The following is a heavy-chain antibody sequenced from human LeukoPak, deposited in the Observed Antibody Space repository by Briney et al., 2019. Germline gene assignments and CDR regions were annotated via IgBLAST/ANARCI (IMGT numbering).Heavy chain of an antibody. CDR2: FDPEDGET. CDR1: GYTLTELT. J-gene: IGHJ6*03. V-gene: IGHV1-24*01. D-gene: IGHD1-26*01. Sequence: ASVKVSCKVSGYTLTELTMHWVRQAPGKGLEWMGGFDPEDGETIYAQKFQGRVTMTEDTSTDTAYMDLSSLRSEDTAVYYCATEGAATRDYYMDVWGKGTTVTVSS. CDR3: ATEGAATRDYYMDV.